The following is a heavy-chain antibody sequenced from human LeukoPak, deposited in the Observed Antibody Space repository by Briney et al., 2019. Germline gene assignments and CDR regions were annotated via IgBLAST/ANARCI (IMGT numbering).Heavy chain of an antibody. CDR3: ARDSNEGGDFWSGYYRPAYFDY. J-gene: IGHJ4*02. CDR2: IYHSGST. V-gene: IGHV4-30-2*01. CDR1: GGSISSGGYY. D-gene: IGHD3-3*01. Sequence: SETLSLTCTVSGGSISSGGYYWSWIRQPPGKGLEWIGYIYHSGSTYYNPSLKSRVTISVDRSKNQFSLKLSSVTAADTAVYYCARDSNEGGDFWSGYYRPAYFDYWGQGTLVTVSS.